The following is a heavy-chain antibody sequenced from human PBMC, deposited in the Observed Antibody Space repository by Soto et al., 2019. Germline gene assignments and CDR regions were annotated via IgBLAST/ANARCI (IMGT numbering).Heavy chain of an antibody. V-gene: IGHV1-2*04. J-gene: IGHJ4*02. Sequence: ASVNVSCKASGYTFTGYYMQWVRQAPGQGLEWMGWINPNSGGTNYAQKFQGWVTMTRDTSISTAYMELSRLRSDDTAVYYCASLGVSIDSSGWCFDCWGQGTLVTVSS. D-gene: IGHD6-19*01. CDR2: INPNSGGT. CDR3: ASLGVSIDSSGWCFDC. CDR1: GYTFTGYY.